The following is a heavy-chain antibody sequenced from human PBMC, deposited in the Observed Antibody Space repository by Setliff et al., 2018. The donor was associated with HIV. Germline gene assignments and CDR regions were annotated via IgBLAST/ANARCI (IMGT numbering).Heavy chain of an antibody. Sequence: ASVKVSCKASGYTFTSYGISWVRQAPGQGLEWMGWISAYNGNTNYAQKLQGRVTMTTDTSTSTAYMGLRSLRSDDTAVYYCARRARESTALHSDWNDALFFDYWGQGTLVTVSS. CDR1: GYTFTSYG. J-gene: IGHJ4*02. CDR3: ARRARESTALHSDWNDALFFDY. V-gene: IGHV1-18*01. D-gene: IGHD1-1*01. CDR2: ISAYNGNT.